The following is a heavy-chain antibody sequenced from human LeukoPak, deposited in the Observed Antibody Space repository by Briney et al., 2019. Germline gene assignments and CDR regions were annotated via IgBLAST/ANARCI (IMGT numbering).Heavy chain of an antibody. CDR1: GGSISSSSYY. D-gene: IGHD3-3*01. J-gene: IGHJ5*02. CDR3: ARAIMSADYDFWRGYANNWFDP. CDR2: IYYSEST. V-gene: IGHV4-39*07. Sequence: PSETLSLTCTVSGGSISSSSYYWGWIRQPPGKGLEWIGCIYYSESTYYNPSIKSRVTISVDTSKNQFSLKLSSVTAADTAVYYCARAIMSADYDFWRGYANNWFDPWGQGTLVTVSS.